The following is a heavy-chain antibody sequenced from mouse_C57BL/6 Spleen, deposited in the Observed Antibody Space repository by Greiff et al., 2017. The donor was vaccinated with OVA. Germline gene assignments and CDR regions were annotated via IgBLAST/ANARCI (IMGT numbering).Heavy chain of an antibody. D-gene: IGHD2-2*01. CDR1: GYTFTSYW. CDR3: ARGGTTMVTTTANYYAMDY. CDR2: IDPSDSYT. J-gene: IGHJ4*01. Sequence: QVQLKESGAELVKPGASVKLSCKASGYTFTSYWLQWVKQRPGQGLEWIGEIDPSDSYTNYNQKFKGKATLTVDTSSSTAYMQLSSLTSEDSAVYYCARGGTTMVTTTANYYAMDYWGQGTSVTVSS. V-gene: IGHV1-50*01.